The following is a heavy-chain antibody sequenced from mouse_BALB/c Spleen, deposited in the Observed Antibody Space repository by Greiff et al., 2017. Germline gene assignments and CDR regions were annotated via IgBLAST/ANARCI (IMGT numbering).Heavy chain of an antibody. CDR3: ARGITTAGFAY. D-gene: IGHD1-2*01. V-gene: IGHV14-1*02. Sequence: VQLQQSGAELVRPGALVKLSCKASGFNIKDYYMHWVKQRPEQGLEWIGWIDPENGNTIYDPKFQGKASITADTSSNTAYLQLSSLTSEDTAVYYCARGITTAGFAYWGQGTLVTVSA. CDR1: GFNIKDYY. J-gene: IGHJ3*01. CDR2: IDPENGNT.